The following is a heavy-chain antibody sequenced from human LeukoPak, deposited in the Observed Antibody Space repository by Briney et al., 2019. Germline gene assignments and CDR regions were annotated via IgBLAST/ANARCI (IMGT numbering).Heavy chain of an antibody. V-gene: IGHV4-34*01. CDR2: INHSGST. J-gene: IGHJ6*03. Sequence: SSETLSLTCAVYGGSFSGYYWSWIRQPPGKGLEWIGEINHSGSTNYNPSLKSRVTISVDTSKNQFSLKLSSVTAADTAVYYCARGRGTRSPYYYYYMDVWGKGTTVTVSS. D-gene: IGHD1-1*01. CDR3: ARGRGTRSPYYYYYMDV. CDR1: GGSFSGYY.